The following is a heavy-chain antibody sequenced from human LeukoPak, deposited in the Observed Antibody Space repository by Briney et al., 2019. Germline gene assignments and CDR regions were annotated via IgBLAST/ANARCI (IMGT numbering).Heavy chain of an antibody. D-gene: IGHD6-19*01. J-gene: IGHJ5*02. CDR3: TKEGAVTGSMWFDH. Sequence: GGSLRLSCAASGLTFRSYGIHWVRQAPGKGLEWVAVISSEGRTTFYADSVKGRFTISRDNSKSTMYVQMNSLRTEDTAVYYCTKEGAVTGSMWFDHWGQGTLVTVSS. CDR2: ISSEGRTT. V-gene: IGHV3-30*18. CDR1: GLTFRSYG.